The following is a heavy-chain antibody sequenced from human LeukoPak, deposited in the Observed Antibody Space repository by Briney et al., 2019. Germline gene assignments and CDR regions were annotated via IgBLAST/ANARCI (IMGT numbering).Heavy chain of an antibody. J-gene: IGHJ4*02. CDR1: GFTVSINY. V-gene: IGHV3-66*02. CDR3: TRDLALGTFDS. D-gene: IGHD7-27*01. CDR2: IYSGGST. Sequence: GGSLRLSCAASGFTVSINYMSWVRQAPGRGLEWVSVIYSGGSTYYADSVKGRFTIPRDNSKNTLYLQMNSLRAEDTAVYYCTRDLALGTFDSWGQGTLVTVSS.